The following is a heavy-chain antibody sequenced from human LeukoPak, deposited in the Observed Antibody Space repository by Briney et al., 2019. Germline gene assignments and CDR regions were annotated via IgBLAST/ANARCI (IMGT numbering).Heavy chain of an antibody. J-gene: IGHJ6*02. Sequence: SETLSLTCAVYGGSFSGYYWSWIRQPPGKGLEWIGEINHSGSTNYNPSLKSRVTISVDTSKNQFSLELSSVTAADTAVYYCARVASRDFWSGYYSYYGMDVWGQGTTVTVSS. D-gene: IGHD3-3*01. CDR1: GGSFSGYY. CDR2: INHSGST. V-gene: IGHV4-34*01. CDR3: ARVASRDFWSGYYSYYGMDV.